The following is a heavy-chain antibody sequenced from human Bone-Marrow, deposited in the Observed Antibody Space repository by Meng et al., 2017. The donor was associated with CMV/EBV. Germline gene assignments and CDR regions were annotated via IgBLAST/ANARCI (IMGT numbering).Heavy chain of an antibody. Sequence: GVSLSDYYMRWIRQAPGKGLEWISYISGNGDTRYYTDSVKGRFTISRDNAKNSLYLQVSRLRAEDTAVYYCARVDAGLRAEYNFDYWGQGTLVTVSS. V-gene: IGHV3-11*01. CDR3: ARVDAGLRAEYNFDY. CDR2: ISGNGDTR. J-gene: IGHJ4*02. D-gene: IGHD6-6*01. CDR1: GVSLSDYY.